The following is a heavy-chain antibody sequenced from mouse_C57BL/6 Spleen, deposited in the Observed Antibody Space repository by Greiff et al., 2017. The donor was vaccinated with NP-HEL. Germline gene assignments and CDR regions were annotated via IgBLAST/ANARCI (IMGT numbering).Heavy chain of an antibody. CDR1: GYAFSSSW. J-gene: IGHJ2*01. Sequence: QVQLQQSGPELVKPGASVKISCKASGYAFSSSWMNWVKQRPGKGLEWIGRIYPGDGDTNYNGKFKGKATLTADKSSSTAYMQLSSLTSEDSAVYFCARSPDSSVPFDYWGQGTTLTVSS. CDR3: ARSPDSSVPFDY. V-gene: IGHV1-82*01. CDR2: IYPGDGDT. D-gene: IGHD3-2*02.